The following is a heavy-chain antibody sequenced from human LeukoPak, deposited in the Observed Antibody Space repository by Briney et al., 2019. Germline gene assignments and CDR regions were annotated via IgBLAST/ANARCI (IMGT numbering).Heavy chain of an antibody. D-gene: IGHD2-2*01. V-gene: IGHV3-30*02. CDR2: IRYDGSNK. CDR1: GFTFSSYG. CDR3: AKDQDCSSTSCYLDAFDI. J-gene: IGHJ3*02. Sequence: GGSLRLSCAVSGFTFSSYGMHWVRQAPGKGLEWVAFIRYDGSNKYYADSVKGRFTISRDNSKNTLYLQMNSLRAEDTAVYYCAKDQDCSSTSCYLDAFDIWGQGTMVTVSS.